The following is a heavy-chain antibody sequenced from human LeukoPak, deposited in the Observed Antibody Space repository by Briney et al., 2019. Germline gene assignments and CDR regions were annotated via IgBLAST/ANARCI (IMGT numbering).Heavy chain of an antibody. Sequence: SETLSLTCAVYDGSFSGYYWNWIRQPPGKGLEWIGKINHSGSTNYNTSLKSRVTISGDTSKNQFSLKLSSVTAADTAVYYCARGSRISMFGVPHVRGSFDIWGQGTMVTVSS. V-gene: IGHV4-34*01. CDR3: ARGSRISMFGVPHVRGSFDI. D-gene: IGHD3-3*01. CDR1: DGSFSGYY. J-gene: IGHJ3*02. CDR2: INHSGST.